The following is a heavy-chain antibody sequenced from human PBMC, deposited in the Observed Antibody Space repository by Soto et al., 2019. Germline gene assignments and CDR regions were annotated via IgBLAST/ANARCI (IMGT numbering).Heavy chain of an antibody. D-gene: IGHD6-13*01. Sequence: QVQLQESGPGLVKPSETLSLTCTVSGGSITPYYWSWIRQPPGKRLEWIGYISSSGFTNYNPSRSSQVTISVGTSKNQFSLKLSSVTAADTAVYYCVRDCYSSSCFDLWGQGTLVTVSS. J-gene: IGHJ4*02. CDR3: VRDCYSSSCFDL. CDR1: GGSITPYY. V-gene: IGHV4-59*01. CDR2: ISSSGFT.